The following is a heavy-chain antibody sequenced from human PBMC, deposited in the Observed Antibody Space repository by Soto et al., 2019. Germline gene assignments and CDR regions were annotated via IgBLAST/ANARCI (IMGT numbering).Heavy chain of an antibody. V-gene: IGHV3-48*03. CDR3: ARGPRGYGYVGAYYFDY. CDR1: GFTFSSYE. D-gene: IGHD5-18*01. CDR2: ISSSGSTV. Sequence: PGGSLRLSCAVSGFTFSSYEMNWVRQAPGRGLEWISYISSSGSTVFYADSVKGRFTVSRDNARNSLYLQMNSLRAEDTAVYYCARGPRGYGYVGAYYFDYWGQGTPVTVSS. J-gene: IGHJ4*02.